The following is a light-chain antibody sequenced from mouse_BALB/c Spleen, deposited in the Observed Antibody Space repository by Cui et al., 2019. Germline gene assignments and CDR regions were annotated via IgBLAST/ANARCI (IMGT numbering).Light chain of an antibody. Sequence: QLTLLLAPLSASVGETVTITCRASRNIYSNLAWYQQKQGKSLQLLVYAATNLADGVPSRFSRSGSGTQYSLKINSLQSENFGSYYCQHFWGTPLTFGSGTKLEIK. V-gene: IGKV12-46*01. J-gene: IGKJ4*01. CDR3: QHFWGTPLT. CDR1: RNIYSN. CDR2: AAT.